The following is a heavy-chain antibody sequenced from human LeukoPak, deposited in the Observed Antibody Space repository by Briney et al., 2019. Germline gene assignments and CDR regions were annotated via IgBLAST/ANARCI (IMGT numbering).Heavy chain of an antibody. CDR3: AKEGGFSVGLPAAPDY. V-gene: IGHV3-30*02. D-gene: IGHD2-2*01. CDR1: GFAFSNHG. CDR2: IRYDGSDK. Sequence: GGSLRLSCAASGFAFSNHGMHWVRQAPGKGLEWVAFIRYDGSDKYYADSVKGRFIISRDNSKNTLYLQMNSLRVEATAVYYCAKEGGFSVGLPAAPDYWGQGTLVTVSS. J-gene: IGHJ4*02.